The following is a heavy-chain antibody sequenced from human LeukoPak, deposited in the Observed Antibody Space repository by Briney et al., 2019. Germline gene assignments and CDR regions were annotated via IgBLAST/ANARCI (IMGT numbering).Heavy chain of an antibody. CDR2: MSPNSGNT. CDR1: GYTFTSYD. V-gene: IGHV1-8*01. CDR3: ASNLGQYSSSSDDAFDI. Sequence: GASVEVSCKASGYTFTSYDINWVRQATGQGLEWMGWMSPNSGNTGYAQKFQGRVTITRNTSISTAYMELSSLRSEDTAVYYCASNLGQYSSSSDDAFDIWGQGTMVTVSS. D-gene: IGHD6-6*01. J-gene: IGHJ3*02.